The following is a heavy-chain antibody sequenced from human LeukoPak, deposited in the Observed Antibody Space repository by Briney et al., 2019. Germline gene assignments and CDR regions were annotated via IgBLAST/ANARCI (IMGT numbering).Heavy chain of an antibody. CDR1: GHTFTSYG. CDR3: ARDEYYYGSGSNDY. D-gene: IGHD3-10*01. J-gene: IGHJ4*02. CDR2: ISAYNGNT. Sequence: ASVKVSCKASGHTFTSYGISWVRQAPGQGLEWMGWISAYNGNTNYAQKLQGRVTMTTDTSTSTAYMELRSLRSDDTAVYYCARDEYYYGSGSNDYWGQGTLVTVSS. V-gene: IGHV1-18*01.